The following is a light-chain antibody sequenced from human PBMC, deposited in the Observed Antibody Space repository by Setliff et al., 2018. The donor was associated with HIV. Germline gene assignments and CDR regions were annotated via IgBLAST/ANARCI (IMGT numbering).Light chain of an antibody. CDR1: SSDVGGYSY. Sequence: SVLTQPASVSGSPGQSITISCTGTSSDVGGYSYVSWYQQHPGRAPKLIIYEVRNRPSGVSNRFSGSKSGNTASLTISGLQAEDEADYYCSSYAISNTLPFGTGTKVTV. CDR3: SSYAISNTLP. J-gene: IGLJ1*01. CDR2: EVR. V-gene: IGLV2-14*01.